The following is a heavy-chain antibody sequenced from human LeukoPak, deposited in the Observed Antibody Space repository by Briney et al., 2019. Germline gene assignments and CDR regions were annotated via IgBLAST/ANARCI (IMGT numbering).Heavy chain of an antibody. CDR2: INHSGST. CDR3: ARRGCSSTSCYAFDY. CDR1: GGSFSGYY. J-gene: IGHJ4*02. V-gene: IGHV4-34*01. D-gene: IGHD2-2*01. Sequence: PSETLSLTCAVYGGSFSGYYWSWIRQPPGKGLEWIGEINHSGSTNYNPSLKSRVTISVDTSKNQFSLKLSSVTAADTAVYYCARRGCSSTSCYAFDYWGQETLVTVSS.